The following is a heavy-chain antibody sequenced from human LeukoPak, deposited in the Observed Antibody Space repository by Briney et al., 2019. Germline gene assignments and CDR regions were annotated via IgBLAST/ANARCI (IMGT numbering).Heavy chain of an antibody. Sequence: ASVKVSCKASGYTFTGYYMHGLRQAPGQGLEWRGWINPNSGGTNYSQKFHGRVTMTRETSISTAYMELSRLRSDDTAVYYCARGGAYYFAYWGQGTLVTVSS. CDR1: GYTFTGYY. CDR2: INPNSGGT. J-gene: IGHJ4*02. D-gene: IGHD1-26*01. CDR3: ARGGAYYFAY. V-gene: IGHV1-2*02.